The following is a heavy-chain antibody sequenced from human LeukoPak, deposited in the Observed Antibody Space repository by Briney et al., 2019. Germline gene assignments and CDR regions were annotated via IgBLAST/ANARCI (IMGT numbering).Heavy chain of an antibody. J-gene: IGHJ4*02. CDR1: GGSISSSSYY. CDR2: IYYSGST. Sequence: SETLSLTCTVSGGSISSSSYYWGWIRQPPGKGLEWIGSIYYSGSTYYNPSLKSRVTISVDTSKNQFSLKLTSVTATDTAVYYCARQGYCSSTSCYFFDYWGQGMLVTVSS. CDR3: ARQGYCSSTSCYFFDY. D-gene: IGHD2-2*01. V-gene: IGHV4-39*01.